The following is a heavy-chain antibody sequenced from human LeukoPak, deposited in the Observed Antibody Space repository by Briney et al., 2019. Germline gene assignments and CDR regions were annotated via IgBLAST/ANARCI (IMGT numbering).Heavy chain of an antibody. Sequence: SETLSLTCAVSGYSISSGYYWGWIRQPPGKGLEWIGSISHSGSTYYNPSLKSRVTISVDAPKKQFSLKLTSVTAADTAVYYCARDLQWELPIWGQGTLVTVSS. V-gene: IGHV4-38-2*02. CDR2: ISHSGST. D-gene: IGHD1-26*01. CDR1: GYSISSGYY. J-gene: IGHJ4*02. CDR3: ARDLQWELPI.